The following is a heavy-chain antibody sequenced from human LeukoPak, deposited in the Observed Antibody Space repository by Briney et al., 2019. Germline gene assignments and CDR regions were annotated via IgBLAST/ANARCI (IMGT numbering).Heavy chain of an antibody. CDR2: INPNSGGT. J-gene: IGHJ4*02. D-gene: IGHD6-13*01. V-gene: IGHV1-2*02. Sequence: ASVKVSCKASGYTFTRYYMHWVRQAPGQGLEWMGWINPNSGGTNYAQKFQGRVTMTRDTSISTAYMELSRLRSDDTAVYYCARAAPLYSSPRPFDYWGQGTLVTVSS. CDR1: GYTFTRYY. CDR3: ARAAPLYSSPRPFDY.